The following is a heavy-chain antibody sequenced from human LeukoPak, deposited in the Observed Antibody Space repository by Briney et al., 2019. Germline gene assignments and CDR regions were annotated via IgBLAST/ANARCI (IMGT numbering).Heavy chain of an antibody. Sequence: GGSLQISCKGSGYSFTSYWIGWGRQVPGKGLECMGIIYPGDSDTRYSPSFQGQVTISADKSISTAYLQWSSLKASDTAIYYCARHETGPYFDYWGQGTLVTVSS. CDR2: IYPGDSDT. J-gene: IGHJ4*02. V-gene: IGHV5-51*01. CDR1: GYSFTSYW. CDR3: ARHETGPYFDY. D-gene: IGHD1-1*01.